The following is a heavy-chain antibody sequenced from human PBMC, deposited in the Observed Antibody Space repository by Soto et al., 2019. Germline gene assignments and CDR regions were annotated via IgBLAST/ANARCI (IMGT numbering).Heavy chain of an antibody. Sequence: SQTLSLTCAISGDSVSTNSAAWNWIRQSPSRGLEWLGRTYYRSKWYNDFAVSVKSRVTINPDTSKNQFSLQLNSVTPEDTAVYYCARDVGSTWDNWFDPWGQGTLVTVSS. D-gene: IGHD6-13*01. J-gene: IGHJ5*02. CDR1: GDSVSTNSAA. CDR2: TYYRSKWYN. V-gene: IGHV6-1*01. CDR3: ARDVGSTWDNWFDP.